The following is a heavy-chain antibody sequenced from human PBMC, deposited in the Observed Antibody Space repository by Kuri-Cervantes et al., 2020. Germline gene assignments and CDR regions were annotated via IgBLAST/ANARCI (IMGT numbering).Heavy chain of an antibody. Sequence: SETLSLTCVVSGYLIGSGFYWGWVRQPPGKGLEWIGNIYRSGSTYSNPSLKSRVTISVDMSKNQFSLRLSSVTAADTAVYYCARLQCSGGTCYFGDYYMDVWGKGTTVTVSS. CDR2: IYRSGST. CDR1: GYLIGSGFY. J-gene: IGHJ6*03. V-gene: IGHV4-38-2*01. D-gene: IGHD2-15*01. CDR3: ARLQCSGGTCYFGDYYMDV.